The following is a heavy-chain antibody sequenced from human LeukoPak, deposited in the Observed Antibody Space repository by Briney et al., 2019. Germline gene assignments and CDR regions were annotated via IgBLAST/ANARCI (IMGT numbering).Heavy chain of an antibody. CDR2: VFYSGST. CDR3: ASRKERLRLWDY. CDR1: GGSIRNYY. D-gene: IGHD5-12*01. J-gene: IGHJ4*02. Sequence: PSETLSLTCTVSGGSIRNYYWSWIRQPPGKGLEWIGYVFYSGSTNYNPSLKSRVTISVDTSKNQFSLKLSSVTAADTAVYYCASRKERLRLWDYWGQGTLVTVSS. V-gene: IGHV4-59*12.